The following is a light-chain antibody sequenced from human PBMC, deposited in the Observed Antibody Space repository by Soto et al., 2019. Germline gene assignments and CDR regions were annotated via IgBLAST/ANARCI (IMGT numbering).Light chain of an antibody. V-gene: IGLV2-23*01. CDR1: ISDVGRYNL. Sequence: QSALTQPASVSGSPGQSITISCTGTISDVGRYNLVSWYQQHPDKAPKLIIYENIERPSGVSHRFSGSTSGNTASLTISGLHTEDEANYFCCSYAGGGSVVFGGGTKLTVL. CDR3: CSYAGGGSVV. CDR2: ENI. J-gene: IGLJ2*01.